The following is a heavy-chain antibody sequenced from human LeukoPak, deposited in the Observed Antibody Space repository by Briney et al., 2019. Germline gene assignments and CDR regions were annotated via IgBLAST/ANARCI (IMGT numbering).Heavy chain of an antibody. CDR3: ARKNMVREYYFDY. CDR2: IWYDGSNK. D-gene: IGHD3-10*01. Sequence: GGSLRLSCAASGFTFSSYGMHWVRQAPGKGLEWVAVIWYDGSNKYYADSVKGRFTISRDNSKNTLYLQMNSLRAEDTAVYYCARKNMVREYYFDYWGQGTLVTVPS. CDR1: GFTFSSYG. J-gene: IGHJ4*02. V-gene: IGHV3-33*01.